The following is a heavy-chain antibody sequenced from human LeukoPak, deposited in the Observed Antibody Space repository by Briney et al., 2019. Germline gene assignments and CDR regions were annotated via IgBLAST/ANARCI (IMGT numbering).Heavy chain of an antibody. D-gene: IGHD6-6*01. CDR2: IWYDGSNK. CDR1: GFTFSNYG. Sequence: QSGGSLRLSCAASGFTFSNYGMHWVRQAPGKGLEWVAVIWYDGSNKYYADSVKGRFTISRDNSKNTLYLQMNSLRAEDTAVYYCARPYSSSSDYYVDYWGQGTLVIVSS. V-gene: IGHV3-33*01. CDR3: ARPYSSSSDYYVDY. J-gene: IGHJ4*02.